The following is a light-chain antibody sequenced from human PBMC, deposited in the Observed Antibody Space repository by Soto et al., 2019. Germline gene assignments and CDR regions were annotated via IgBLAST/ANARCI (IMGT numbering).Light chain of an antibody. CDR2: ANN. J-gene: IGLJ2*01. V-gene: IGLV1-40*01. CDR1: SSNIGKNS. Sequence: QSVLTQPPSASGTPGQRVTISCSGSSSNIGKNSVNWYQQFPGTAPKLLISANNNRPSGVPDRFSGFNSGTSASLAITGLQVEDEADYYGQSYDSSLSGSVVFGGGTKLTVL. CDR3: QSYDSSLSGSVV.